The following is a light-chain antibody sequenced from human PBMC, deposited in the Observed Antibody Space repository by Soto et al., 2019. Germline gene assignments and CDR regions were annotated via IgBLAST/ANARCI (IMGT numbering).Light chain of an antibody. CDR1: QSVSSN. CDR3: QQYNNWPPIT. CDR2: GAS. J-gene: IGKJ5*01. Sequence: ETVMTQSSATLSVSPGERATLSCRASQSVSSNLAWYQQKPGQAPRLLIYGASTRATGIPARFSGSGSGTEFTLTISSLQSEDFAVYYRQQYNNWPPITFGQGTRLEI. V-gene: IGKV3-15*01.